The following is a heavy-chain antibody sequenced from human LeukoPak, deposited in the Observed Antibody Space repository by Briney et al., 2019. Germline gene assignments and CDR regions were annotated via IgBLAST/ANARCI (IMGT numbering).Heavy chain of an antibody. J-gene: IGHJ5*02. CDR3: ARDYCTRGGDCYKEDLFDP. CDR2: ISPYDGDT. CDR1: GYTFGIYG. V-gene: IGHV1-18*01. D-gene: IGHD2-21*02. Sequence: GASVKVSCKASGYTFGIYGISWVRQAPGQGLEWMAWISPYDGDTNYAQKFEGRVTMTTETSTNTAYMELRSLRSDDTDIYYCARDYCTRGGDCYKEDLFDPWGQGALVTVSA.